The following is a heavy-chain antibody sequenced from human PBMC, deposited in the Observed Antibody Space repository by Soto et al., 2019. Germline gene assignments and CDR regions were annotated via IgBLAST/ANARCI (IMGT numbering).Heavy chain of an antibody. CDR2: INHSVST. Sequence: QLQLQESGPGLVKPSETLSLTCRVSDGSMNSDSSYWGWIRQPPGKGLEWIGVINHSVSTYHNLSLKGRFTMSVDASRNQFSLNLTSISAADTAVYYCARLGGYVSVGYYYLWDSWGQGTLVTVSS. CDR1: DGSMNSDSSY. V-gene: IGHV4-39*01. J-gene: IGHJ4*02. CDR3: ARLGGYVSVGYYYLWDS. D-gene: IGHD3-22*01.